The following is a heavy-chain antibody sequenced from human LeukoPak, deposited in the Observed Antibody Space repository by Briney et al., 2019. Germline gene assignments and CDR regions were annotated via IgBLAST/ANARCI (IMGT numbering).Heavy chain of an antibody. V-gene: IGHV4-39*07. CDR1: GGSISSSSYY. Sequence: SETLSLTCTVSGGSISSSSYYWGWIRQPPGKGLEWIGSIYYSGSTYYKSSLKSRVTISVDTSKSQFSLKLSSVTAADTAVCYCARDYSYGSWYFDYWGQGTRVTVSS. CDR2: IYYSGST. J-gene: IGHJ4*02. D-gene: IGHD5-18*01. CDR3: ARDYSYGSWYFDY.